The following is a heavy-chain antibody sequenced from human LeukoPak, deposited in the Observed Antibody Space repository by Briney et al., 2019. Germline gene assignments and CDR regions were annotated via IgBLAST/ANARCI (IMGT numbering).Heavy chain of an antibody. D-gene: IGHD2-8*01. CDR3: ARDPPAVSINTYA. J-gene: IGHJ4*02. CDR1: GFTVGNNN. Sequence: GGSVRLSCAASGFTVGNNNMNWVRQAPGRGLEWVSLIFSHGETSYADSVKGRFTISRDNSKNTLYLQMNGLRVEDTAVYYCARDPPAVSINTYAWGQGTLVTVSS. V-gene: IGHV3-66*01. CDR2: IFSHGET.